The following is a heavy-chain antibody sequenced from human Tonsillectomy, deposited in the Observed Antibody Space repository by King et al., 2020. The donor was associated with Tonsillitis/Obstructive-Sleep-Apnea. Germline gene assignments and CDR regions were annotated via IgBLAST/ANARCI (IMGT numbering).Heavy chain of an antibody. J-gene: IGHJ4*02. Sequence: QLQESGPGLVKPSETLSLTCTVSGGSISSSSYYWGWIRQPPGKGLEWIGSIYYSGSTYYNPSLKSRITISVDTSKNQFSLNLSSVTAADTAVYYCATRGDSGAPTPFDYWGQGTLVTVSS. CDR2: IYYSGST. CDR1: GGSISSSSYY. V-gene: IGHV4-39*01. D-gene: IGHD2-15*01. CDR3: ATRGDSGAPTPFDY.